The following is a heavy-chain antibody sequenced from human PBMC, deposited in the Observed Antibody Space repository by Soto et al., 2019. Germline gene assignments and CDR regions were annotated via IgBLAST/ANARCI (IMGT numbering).Heavy chain of an antibody. J-gene: IGHJ4*02. D-gene: IGHD1-26*01. CDR3: ARDWSSIVGAPAGY. V-gene: IGHV1-18*01. CDR2: ISTYNGNT. Sequence: ASVKVSCKASGYTFTSYGISWVRQAPGQGLEWMGWISTYNGNTNYAQKLQGRVTMTTDTSTSTAYMELRSLRSDDTAVYYCARDWSSIVGAPAGYWGQGTLVTVSS. CDR1: GYTFTSYG.